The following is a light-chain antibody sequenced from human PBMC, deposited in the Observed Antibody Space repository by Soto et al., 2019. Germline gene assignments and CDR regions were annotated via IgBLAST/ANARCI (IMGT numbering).Light chain of an antibody. CDR2: EVS. J-gene: IGLJ2*01. CDR3: SSYTSSSPLIVV. CDR1: SSDVGGYNY. Sequence: QSALTQPASVSGSPGQSITISCTGTSSDVGGYNYVSWYQQHPGKAPKLMIYEVSNRPSGVSNRFSGSKSGNTASLTISGLQAADEADYYCSSYTSSSPLIVVFGGGTKLTVL. V-gene: IGLV2-14*01.